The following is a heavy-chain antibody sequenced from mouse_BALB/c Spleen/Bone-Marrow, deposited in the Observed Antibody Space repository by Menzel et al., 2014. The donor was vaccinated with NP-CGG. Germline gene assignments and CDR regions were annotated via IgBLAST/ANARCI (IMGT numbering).Heavy chain of an antibody. V-gene: IGHV4-1*02. J-gene: IGHJ1*01. CDR1: GFDFSRYW. Sequence: EVMLVESGGGLVQPGGSLKLSCAASGFDFSRYWMTWVRQAPGKGLEWIGEINPDSRTINYTPSLKDKFIISRGNAKNTLYLQMSKVRSEDTALYYCARPGYYGYQNVWGAGTTVTVSS. CDR3: ARPGYYGYQNV. D-gene: IGHD1-2*01. CDR2: INPDSRTI.